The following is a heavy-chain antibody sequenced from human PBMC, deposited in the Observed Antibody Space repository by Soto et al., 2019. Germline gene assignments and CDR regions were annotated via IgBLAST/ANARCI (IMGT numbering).Heavy chain of an antibody. D-gene: IGHD3-9*01. V-gene: IGHV1-46*03. CDR2: INPSGGST. CDR1: GYTFTSYA. Sequence: ASVKVSCKASGYTFTSYAMHWVRQAPGQGLEWMGIINPSGGSTSYAQKFQGRVTMTRDTSTSTVYMELSSLRSEDTAVYYCARGKGGITIFSPAYYDLWGRGTLVTVSS. CDR3: ARGKGGITIFSPAYYDL. J-gene: IGHJ2*01.